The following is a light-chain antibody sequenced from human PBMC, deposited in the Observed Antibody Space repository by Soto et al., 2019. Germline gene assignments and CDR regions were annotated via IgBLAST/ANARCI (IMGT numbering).Light chain of an antibody. CDR1: QSVSIK. J-gene: IGKJ5*01. Sequence: IVLTQCPATLCLYPGERATLSFSASQSVSIKLAWYQQKPGQAPRLLIYDTSTRATGIPARFSGSGSGTEFTLTISSRQSEDFAGYYFQQYNNGPPITFGQGTRLE. CDR2: DTS. V-gene: IGKV3-15*01. CDR3: QQYNNGPPIT.